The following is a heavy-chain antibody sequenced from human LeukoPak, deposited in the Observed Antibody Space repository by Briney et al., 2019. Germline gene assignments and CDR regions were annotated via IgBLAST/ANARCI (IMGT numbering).Heavy chain of an antibody. J-gene: IGHJ4*02. V-gene: IGHV3-33*06. CDR3: AKDLGEWELLFDY. CDR2: IWYDGSNK. D-gene: IGHD1-26*01. CDR1: GFTFSSYA. Sequence: PGGSLRLSCAASGFTFSSYAMHWVRQAPGKGLEWVAVIWYDGSNKYYADSVKGRFTISRDNSKNTLYLQMNSLRAEDTAVYYCAKDLGEWELLFDYWGQGTLVTVSS.